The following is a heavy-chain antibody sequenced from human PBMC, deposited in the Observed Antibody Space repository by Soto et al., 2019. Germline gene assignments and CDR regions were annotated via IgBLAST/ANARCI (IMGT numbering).Heavy chain of an antibody. Sequence: EVQLVESGGGLVQPGGSLKLSCAASGFTFSGSAMHWVHQASGKGLEWVGRIRSKANSYATAYAASVKGRFTISRDDSKNTAYLQMNSLKTEDTAVYYCTTYSGSPSVAFDIWGQGTMVTVSS. CDR1: GFTFSGSA. J-gene: IGHJ3*02. V-gene: IGHV3-73*02. D-gene: IGHD1-26*01. CDR3: TTYSGSPSVAFDI. CDR2: IRSKANSYAT.